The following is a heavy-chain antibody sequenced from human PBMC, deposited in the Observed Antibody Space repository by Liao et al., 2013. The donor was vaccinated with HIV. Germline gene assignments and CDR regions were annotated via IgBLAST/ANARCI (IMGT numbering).Heavy chain of an antibody. CDR1: GGSISRYY. J-gene: IGHJ3*02. V-gene: IGHV4-4*07. CDR3: AREVIDYNNLVGYSFDI. Sequence: QVQLQESGPGLVKPSETLSLTCTVSGGSISRYYWSWIRQPAAKGLEWIGRISTSGSTNYNPSLKSRVNMSVHMSKNQXSLKLSSVTAADTAVYYCAREVIDYNNLVGYSFDIWGQGTMVTVSS. CDR2: ISTSGST. D-gene: IGHD4-11*01.